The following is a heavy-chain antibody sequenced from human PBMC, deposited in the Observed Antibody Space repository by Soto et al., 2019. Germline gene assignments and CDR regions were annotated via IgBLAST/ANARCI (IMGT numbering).Heavy chain of an antibody. Sequence: PSETLSLTCTISGGSISNYYWTWIRQTPGKGLEWIGYVYYSGNTNYNPYLKSRVSISVDMSQNQFSMELRSVTAADTAMYYCAREVVTDVGGLWFYDAFDIWGPGTKVTVSS. CDR3: AREVVTDVGGLWFYDAFDI. CDR2: VYYSGNT. CDR1: GGSISNYY. J-gene: IGHJ3*02. V-gene: IGHV4-59*01. D-gene: IGHD3-10*01.